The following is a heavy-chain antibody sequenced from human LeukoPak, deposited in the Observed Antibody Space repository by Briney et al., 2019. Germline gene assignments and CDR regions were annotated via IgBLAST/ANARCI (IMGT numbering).Heavy chain of an antibody. D-gene: IGHD6-13*01. J-gene: IGHJ4*02. CDR3: ARRGITYSSSFFAY. CDR1: GDSIGGSNYY. V-gene: IGHV4-39*01. Sequence: KPSDTLSLTCTVSGDSIGGSNYYWAWIRQSPGKGLEWIGSVFYSGNTYYNPSLKSRVTISVDTSKNQFSLNLYSVTAADTATYYCARRGITYSSSFFAYWGQGTLVTVSS. CDR2: VFYSGNT.